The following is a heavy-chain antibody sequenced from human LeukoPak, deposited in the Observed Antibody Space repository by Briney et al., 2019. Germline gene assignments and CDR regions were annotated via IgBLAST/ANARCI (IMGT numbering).Heavy chain of an antibody. Sequence: PSETLSLTCTVSGGSVSSGSYYWSWIRQPPGKGLEWIGYIYYSGSTNYNPSLKSRVTISVDTSKNQFSLKLSSVTAADTAVYYCARAHILTGYPFDYWSQGTLVTVSS. CDR2: IYYSGST. J-gene: IGHJ4*02. CDR3: ARAHILTGYPFDY. V-gene: IGHV4-61*01. CDR1: GGSVSSGSYY. D-gene: IGHD3-9*01.